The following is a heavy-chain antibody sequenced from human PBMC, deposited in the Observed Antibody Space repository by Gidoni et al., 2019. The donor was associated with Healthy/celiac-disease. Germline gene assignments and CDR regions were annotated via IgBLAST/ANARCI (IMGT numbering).Heavy chain of an antibody. CDR3: AKDGVVVITRGDFDY. J-gene: IGHJ4*01. Sequence: EVQLLESVGGLVQPGGSLRLSCAASGFTFSSYAMSWVRQAPGKGLEWVSAISGSGGSTYYADSVKGRFTISRDNSKNTLYLQMNSLRAEDTAVYYCAKDGVVVITRGDFDYWGQGTLVTVSS. CDR1: GFTFSSYA. CDR2: ISGSGGST. D-gene: IGHD3-22*01. V-gene: IGHV3-23*01.